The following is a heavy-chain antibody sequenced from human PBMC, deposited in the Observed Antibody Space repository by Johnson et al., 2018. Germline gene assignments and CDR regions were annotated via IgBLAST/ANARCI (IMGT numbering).Heavy chain of an antibody. V-gene: IGHV4-59*01. D-gene: IGHD6-13*01. J-gene: IGHJ6*03. CDR1: GGSISSYY. Sequence: QVQLQESGPGLVKPSETLSLTCTVSGGSISSYYWSWIRQPPGKGLEWIGYIYYSGSTNYNPSLKSRVTISVDTSKNQFSLKLSSVTAADTAVYSCARDSPAAPYYYYYMDVWGKGTTVTVSS. CDR2: IYYSGST. CDR3: ARDSPAAPYYYYYMDV.